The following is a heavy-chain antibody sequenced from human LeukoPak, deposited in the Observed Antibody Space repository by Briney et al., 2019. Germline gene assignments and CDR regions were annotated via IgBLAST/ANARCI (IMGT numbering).Heavy chain of an antibody. CDR3: AKALLWFGEMDWFDP. J-gene: IGHJ5*02. V-gene: IGHV3-30*02. Sequence: GESLTLSCTASGCTFSSYGMHWVRQAPGKGLEWVAFIRYDGSNKYYADSVKGRFTISRDNSKNTLYLQMNSLRAEDTAVYYCAKALLWFGEMDWFDPWGQGTLVTVSS. CDR1: GCTFSSYG. CDR2: IRYDGSNK. D-gene: IGHD3-10*01.